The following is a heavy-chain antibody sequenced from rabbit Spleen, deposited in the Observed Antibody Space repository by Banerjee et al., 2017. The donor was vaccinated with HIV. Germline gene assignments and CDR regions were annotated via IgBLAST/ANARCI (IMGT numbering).Heavy chain of an antibody. CDR3: ARETATVHGGHVKL. J-gene: IGHJ6*01. D-gene: IGHD2-1*01. CDR2: IDGGDSNNM. V-gene: IGHV1S45*01. CDR1: GFSFSSSYW. Sequence: QEQLEESGGDLVKPGASLTLTCTASGFSFSSSYWIWWVRQAPGKGLEWIACIDGGDSNNMNYASWAKGRFTISRSTSLNTVTLQMTSLTAADTATYFCARETATVHGGHVKLWGQGTLVTVS.